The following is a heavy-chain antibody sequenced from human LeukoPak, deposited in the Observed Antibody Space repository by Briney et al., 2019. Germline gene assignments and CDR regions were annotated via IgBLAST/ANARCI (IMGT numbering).Heavy chain of an antibody. CDR2: IRGSGTST. D-gene: IGHD3-10*01. Sequence: GGSLRLSCAASGFTFSSYSMNWVRQAPGKGLEWVSCIRGSGTSTYYADSVKGRFTISRDNSKNTLYLQMNSLRAEDTAVYYCAKVTYGSGTYGAFDYWGREPWSPSPQ. J-gene: IGHJ4*02. V-gene: IGHV3-23*01. CDR1: GFTFSSYS. CDR3: AKVTYGSGTYGAFDY.